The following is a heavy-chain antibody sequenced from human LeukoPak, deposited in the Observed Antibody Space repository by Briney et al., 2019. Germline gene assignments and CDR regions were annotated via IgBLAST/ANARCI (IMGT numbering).Heavy chain of an antibody. V-gene: IGHV4-34*01. CDR1: GGAFSGYY. Sequence: KPSETPSLTCAVFGGAFSGYYWSWVRPPPGEGLEWIGGINHSGSTNYNPSLKSRVTMSVDTSKNQFSLKLSSVTAADTAVYYCARSNYVWGSYRPRQSDAFDIWGQGTWSPSLQ. D-gene: IGHD3-16*02. J-gene: IGHJ3*02. CDR3: ARSNYVWGSYRPRQSDAFDI. CDR2: INHSGST.